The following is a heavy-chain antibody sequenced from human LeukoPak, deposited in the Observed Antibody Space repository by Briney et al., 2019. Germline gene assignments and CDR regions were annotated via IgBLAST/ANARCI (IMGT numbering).Heavy chain of an antibody. V-gene: IGHV3-15*01. CDR3: TTDSAAY. CDR1: GFTFSNAW. CDR2: VKRKIGGETT. J-gene: IGHJ4*02. Sequence: PGGSLRLSCAASGFTFSNAWMTWVRQAPGKGLEWVGRVKRKIGGETTDYAAAVKGRFAISRDDSKNTVYLQMNSLKTEDTALYYCTTDSAAYWGQGTLVTVSS.